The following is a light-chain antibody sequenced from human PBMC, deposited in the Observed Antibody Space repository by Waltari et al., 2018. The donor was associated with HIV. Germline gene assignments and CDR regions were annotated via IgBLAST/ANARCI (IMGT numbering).Light chain of an antibody. Sequence: QSALTQPASVSGSPGQSLTISCTGTSSDLGGYNYVSWYQQHPGKAPKLMIYDVTNRPSGGSNRFSGSKSGNTASLTISGLQVEDEADYYCSSYTSSSTWVFGGGTKLTVL. CDR3: SSYTSSSTWV. J-gene: IGLJ3*02. CDR1: SSDLGGYNY. CDR2: DVT. V-gene: IGLV2-14*03.